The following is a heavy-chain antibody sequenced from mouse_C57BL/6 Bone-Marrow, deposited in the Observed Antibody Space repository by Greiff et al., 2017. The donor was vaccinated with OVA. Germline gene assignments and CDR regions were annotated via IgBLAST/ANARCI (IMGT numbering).Heavy chain of an antibody. CDR1: GYTFTSYW. J-gene: IGHJ3*01. V-gene: IGHV1-59*01. CDR3: AREGYYYGSSLFAY. D-gene: IGHD1-1*01. CDR2: IDPSDSYT. Sequence: QVQLQQPGAELVRPGTSVTLSCKASGYTFTSYWMHWVKQRPGQGLEWIGVIDPSDSYTNYNQKFKGKATLTVDTSSSTAYMQLSSLTSEDSAVYYCAREGYYYGSSLFAYWGQGTLVTVSA.